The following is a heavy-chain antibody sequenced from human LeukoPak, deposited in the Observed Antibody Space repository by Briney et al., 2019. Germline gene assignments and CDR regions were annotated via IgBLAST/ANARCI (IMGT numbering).Heavy chain of an antibody. CDR1: GGTFSSYA. Sequence: SVKVSCKASGGTFSSYAISWVRQAPGQGLEWMGGIIPIFGTANYAQKFQGRVTITTDESTSTAYMELSSLRSEDTAVYYCAREGNWNYEQNWFDPWGQGTLVTVSS. D-gene: IGHD1-7*01. V-gene: IGHV1-69*05. CDR2: IIPIFGTA. J-gene: IGHJ5*02. CDR3: AREGNWNYEQNWFDP.